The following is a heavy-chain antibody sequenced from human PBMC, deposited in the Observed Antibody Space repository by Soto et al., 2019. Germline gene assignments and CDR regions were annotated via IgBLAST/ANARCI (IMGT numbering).Heavy chain of an antibody. J-gene: IGHJ6*02. D-gene: IGHD2-2*01. V-gene: IGHV1-18*01. CDR1: GYTFTSYG. CDR2: ISAYNGNT. CDR3: ARWVVVPAAIPYYYYGMDV. Sequence: ASVKVSCKASGYTFTSYGISWVRQAPGQGLEWMGWISAYNGNTNYAQKLQGRVTMTTDTSTSTAYMELRSLRSDDTAVYYCARWVVVPAAIPYYYYGMDVWGQGTTVTVSS.